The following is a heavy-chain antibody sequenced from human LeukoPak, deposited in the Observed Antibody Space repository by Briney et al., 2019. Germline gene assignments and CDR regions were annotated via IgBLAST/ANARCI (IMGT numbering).Heavy chain of an antibody. V-gene: IGHV3-23*01. Sequence: GGSLRLSCAASGFTFNSYAMSWVRQAPGKGLEWVSAISGSGGSTYYADSVKGRFTISRDNAKNSLYLQMNSLRAEDTAVYYCASTEKKGNVVIFDIWGQGTVVTVSS. J-gene: IGHJ3*02. CDR1: GFTFNSYA. CDR3: ASTEKKGNVVIFDI. D-gene: IGHD1-1*01. CDR2: ISGSGGST.